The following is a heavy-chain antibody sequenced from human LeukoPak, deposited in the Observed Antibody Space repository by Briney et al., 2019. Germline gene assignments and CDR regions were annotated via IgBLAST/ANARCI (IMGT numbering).Heavy chain of an antibody. CDR3: VRHYYDSGIAKGYFQH. V-gene: IGHV4-59*01. Sequence: PSETLSLTCAVSGGSLSSYYWSWIRQPPGAGPEWIGYIYYTGSTNYNPSLKSRVTISLDSSTNQFSLNLNSLTTADTAVYYCVRHYYDSGIAKGYFQHWGQGTLVTVSS. CDR1: GGSLSSYY. CDR2: IYYTGST. D-gene: IGHD3-10*01. J-gene: IGHJ1*01.